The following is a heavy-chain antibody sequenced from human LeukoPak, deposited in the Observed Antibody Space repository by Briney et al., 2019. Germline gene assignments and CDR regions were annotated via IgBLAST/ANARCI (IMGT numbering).Heavy chain of an antibody. Sequence: ASVKVSCKASGYTFTSYGIGWVRQAPGQGLEWMGWISAYNGNTNYAQKLQGRVTMTTDTSTSTAYMELRSLRSDDTAVYYCARDRVPVVAATLYYYYMDVWGKGTTVTVSS. CDR3: ARDRVPVVAATLYYYYMDV. J-gene: IGHJ6*03. D-gene: IGHD2-15*01. V-gene: IGHV1-18*01. CDR2: ISAYNGNT. CDR1: GYTFTSYG.